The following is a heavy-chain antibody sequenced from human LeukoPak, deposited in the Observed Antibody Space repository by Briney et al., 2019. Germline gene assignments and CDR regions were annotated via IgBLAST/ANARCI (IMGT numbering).Heavy chain of an antibody. CDR2: ISYDGSNK. V-gene: IGHV3-30*18. CDR1: GFTFSSYG. CDR3: AKDLYLGGGNWFDP. Sequence: PGRSLRLSCAASGFTFSSYGMHWVRQAPGKGLEWVAVISYDGSNKYYADSVKGRFTISRDNSKNTLYLQMNSLRAEDTAVYYCAKDLYLGGGNWFDPWGQGTLVTVSS. J-gene: IGHJ5*02. D-gene: IGHD3-16*01.